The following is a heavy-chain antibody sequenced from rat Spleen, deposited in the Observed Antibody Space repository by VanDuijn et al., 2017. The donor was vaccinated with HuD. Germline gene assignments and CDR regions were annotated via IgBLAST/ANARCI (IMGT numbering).Heavy chain of an antibody. CDR3: ATYTNYFFEH. J-gene: IGHJ2*01. CDR2: ISYDGSST. CDR1: GFTFSDYY. Sequence: EVQLVESGGGLVQPGGSLKLSCATSGFTFSDYYMAWVRQAPTKGLEWVATISYDGSSTYYRDSVKGRFTISRDNAKSTLYLQMDSLRSEDTATYYCATYTNYFFEHWGQGVMVTVSS. D-gene: IGHD1-10*01. V-gene: IGHV5-7*01.